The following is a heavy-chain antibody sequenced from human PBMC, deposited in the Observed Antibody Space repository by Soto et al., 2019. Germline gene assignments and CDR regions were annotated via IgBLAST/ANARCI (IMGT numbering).Heavy chain of an antibody. CDR2: IIPVLGAT. CDR1: GGTFSSDS. J-gene: IGHJ5*02. Sequence: QVQLVQSGAEVKKSGSSVKVSCKASGGTFSSDSISWVRQAPGQGLEWMGGIIPVLGATDYAQKFQGRVTITAGESTSRGDMKLSSLKPEDTAVYYSAPAAFYCGAGGSWGQGTLVTVSS. V-gene: IGHV1-69*11. CDR3: APAAFYCGAGGS. D-gene: IGHD2-21*01.